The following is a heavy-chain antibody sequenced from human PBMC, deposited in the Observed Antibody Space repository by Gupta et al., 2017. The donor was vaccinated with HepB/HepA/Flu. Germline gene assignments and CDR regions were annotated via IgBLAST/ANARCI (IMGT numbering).Heavy chain of an antibody. CDR1: GVSISSSSYY. CDR3: ARPHSDFWSSFYTYWYFDI. J-gene: IGHJ2*01. V-gene: IGHV4-39*01. Sequence: QLQLQESGPGLVKPSETLSLTCTVSGVSISSSSYYWGWIRQSPGKGLEWIGSIYSSGTTYYNPALKSRFTISVDTSKNQFSLFLGSVTATDTAVYYCARPHSDFWSSFYTYWYFDIWGRGTLVTVSS. CDR2: IYSSGTT. D-gene: IGHD3-3*01.